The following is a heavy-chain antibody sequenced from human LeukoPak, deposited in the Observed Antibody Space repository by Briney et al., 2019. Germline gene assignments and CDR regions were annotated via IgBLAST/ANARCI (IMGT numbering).Heavy chain of an antibody. CDR3: ARLRRITIFGVATDFDY. D-gene: IGHD3-3*01. J-gene: IGHJ4*02. CDR2: IYPGDSDT. CDR1: GYSFTSYW. Sequence: GESLKISCKGSGYSFTSYWIGWVRQMPGKGLEWMWIIYPGDSDTRYSPSFQGQVTISADKSISTAYLQWSSLKASDTAMYYCARLRRITIFGVATDFDYWGQGTLVTVSS. V-gene: IGHV5-51*01.